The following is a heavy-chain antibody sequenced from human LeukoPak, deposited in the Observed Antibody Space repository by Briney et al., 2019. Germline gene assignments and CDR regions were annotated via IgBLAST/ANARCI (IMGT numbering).Heavy chain of an antibody. CDR1: GFTFSDYY. V-gene: IGHV3-11*04. CDR3: ARPPTVTTAGYYFGY. CDR2: IGSSGSPI. D-gene: IGHD4-17*01. Sequence: GGSLRLSCAASGFTFSDYYMSWIRQAPGKGLEWVSYIGSSGSPIYYADSVRGRFTISRDNAKNSLFLQVNSLKAEDTAVYYCARPPTVTTAGYYFGYWGQGTLVTVSS. J-gene: IGHJ4*02.